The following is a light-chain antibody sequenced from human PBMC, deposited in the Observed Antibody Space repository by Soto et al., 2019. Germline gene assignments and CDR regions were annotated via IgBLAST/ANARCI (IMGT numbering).Light chain of an antibody. CDR2: GAS. V-gene: IGKV3-20*01. CDR3: QQYVTPPYT. CDR1: RSVSFAY. Sequence: IVLTQSPDTLSLSPGERASLSCRTSRSVSFAYVAWYQLRPGQAPRLLIYGASSRATGITDRFSGSGSGTDFTLTIGRLEPEDSAVYYCQQYVTPPYTFGQGIKL. J-gene: IGKJ2*01.